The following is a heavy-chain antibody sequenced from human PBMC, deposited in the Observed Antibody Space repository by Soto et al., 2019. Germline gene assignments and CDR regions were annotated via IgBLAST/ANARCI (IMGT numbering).Heavy chain of an antibody. CDR1: GWSFSGFF. CDR2: VNHGGST. D-gene: IGHD2-15*01. CDR3: ARAAVAAGGPFDT. V-gene: IGHV4-34*01. J-gene: IGHJ1*01. Sequence: XETLSLTSSVSGWSFSGFFWGWIRQPPGKGLDWIGEVNHGGSTNYNPSLKSRVTISSDTSKNHFSLSLRSVTAADTAVYYCARAAVAAGGPFDTWGQGALVTVSS.